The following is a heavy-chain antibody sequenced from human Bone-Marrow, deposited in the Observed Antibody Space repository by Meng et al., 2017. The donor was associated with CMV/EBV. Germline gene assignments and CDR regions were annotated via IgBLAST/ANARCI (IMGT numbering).Heavy chain of an antibody. CDR3: ATYPAGYDFWSGFPVDY. CDR1: GFTFSSYS. CDR2: ISSSSSYI. V-gene: IGHV3-21*01. Sequence: GESLKISCAASGFTFSSYSMNWVRRAPGKGLEWVSSISSSSSYIYYADSVKGRFTISRDNAKNSLYLQMNSLRAEDTAVYYCATYPAGYDFWSGFPVDYWGQGTLVTVSS. J-gene: IGHJ4*02. D-gene: IGHD3-3*01.